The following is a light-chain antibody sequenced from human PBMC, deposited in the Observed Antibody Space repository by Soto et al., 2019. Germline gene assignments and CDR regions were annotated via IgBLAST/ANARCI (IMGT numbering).Light chain of an antibody. J-gene: IGKJ2*01. CDR1: KSVSSY. CDR2: DAS. Sequence: EIVLTQSPATLSLSPGERATLSCRASKSVSSYLAWYQQKPGQAPRLLIYDASNRATGTPARFSGSGSGTDFTLTISSLEPEDFAVYYCQQRSNWPPRYTFGQGTKLEIK. V-gene: IGKV3-11*01. CDR3: QQRSNWPPRYT.